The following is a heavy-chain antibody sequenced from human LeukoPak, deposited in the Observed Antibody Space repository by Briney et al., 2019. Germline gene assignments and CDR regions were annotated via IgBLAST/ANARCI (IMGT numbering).Heavy chain of an antibody. CDR3: ARDWKTNSFDY. J-gene: IGHJ4*02. CDR2: ISGSGGST. CDR1: GFTFSSYA. D-gene: IGHD1-1*01. V-gene: IGHV3-23*01. Sequence: GGSLRLSCAASGFTFSSYAMSWVRQAPGKGLEWVSAISGSGGSTYYADSVKGRFTISRDNSKNTLYLQMDSLRAEDTAIYYCARDWKTNSFDYWGQGTLVTVSS.